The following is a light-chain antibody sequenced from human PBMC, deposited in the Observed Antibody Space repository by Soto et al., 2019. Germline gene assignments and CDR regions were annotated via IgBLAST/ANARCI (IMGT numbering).Light chain of an antibody. Sequence: EIVMTQSPATLSASPGERATLSCTASQSVSRNLAWYQQKPGQAPRLLIYGASTRATGIPARFSGSGSGTEFTLTISSLESEDFAVYYGQEYNNWPPMNTFGQGAKLEIK. J-gene: IGKJ2*01. CDR1: QSVSRN. V-gene: IGKV3-15*01. CDR3: QEYNNWPPMNT. CDR2: GAS.